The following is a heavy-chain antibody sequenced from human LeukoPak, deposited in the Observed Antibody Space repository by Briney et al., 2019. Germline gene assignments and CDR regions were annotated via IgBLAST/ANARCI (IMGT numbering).Heavy chain of an antibody. CDR3: AKDLGYSSRWYAMYAFDI. J-gene: IGHJ3*02. D-gene: IGHD6-13*01. CDR1: GFTFSSYG. CDR2: IRDDGSNK. V-gene: IGHV3-30*02. Sequence: GGSLRLSCAASGFTFSSYGMHWVRQAPGEGLEGVAFIRDDGSNKYYADSVKGRFTISRDNSKNMLYLKMNSLRAEDTAVYYCAKDLGYSSRWYAMYAFDIWGQGTMVTVSS.